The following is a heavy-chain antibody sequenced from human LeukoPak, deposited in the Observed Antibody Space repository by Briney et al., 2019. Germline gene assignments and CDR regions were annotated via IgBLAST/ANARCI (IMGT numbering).Heavy chain of an antibody. Sequence: SETLSLTCTVSGGSVSSGSYYWSWIRQPPGKGLEWIGYIYYSGSTSYNPSLKSRVTIFVDTSKNQFSLRLSSVTAADTALYYCARHGQQQLLTFFDYWGQGTLVTVSS. D-gene: IGHD6-13*01. V-gene: IGHV4-61*01. CDR2: IYYSGST. CDR3: ARHGQQQLLTFFDY. J-gene: IGHJ4*02. CDR1: GGSVSSGSYY.